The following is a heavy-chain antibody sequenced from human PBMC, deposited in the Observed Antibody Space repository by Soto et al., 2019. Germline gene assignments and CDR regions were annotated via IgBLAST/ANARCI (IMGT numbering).Heavy chain of an antibody. CDR3: PRPFFDYGEAAYFAY. CDR2: INPSGGST. CDR1: GYTFTSYY. V-gene: IGHV1-46*03. D-gene: IGHD4-17*01. J-gene: IGHJ4*02. Sequence: ASVKVSCKASGYTFTSYYMHWVRQAPGQGLEWMGIINPSGGSTSYAQKFQGRVTMTRDTSTSTVYMELSSLRSEDTAVYYCPRPFFDYGEAAYFAYWGQGTLVTVSS.